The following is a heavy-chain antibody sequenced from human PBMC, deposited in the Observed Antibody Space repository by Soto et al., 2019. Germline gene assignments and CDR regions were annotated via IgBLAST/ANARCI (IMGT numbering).Heavy chain of an antibody. Sequence: LVKVSCNGAAFALASDGVTWVRQAPGQGLEWMGWISTYNNDTHYSQKLQGRVTMTTDASKRTAYMELRSLKSDDTAIYYCATTSGGWFDPWGLGTLVNVS. J-gene: IGHJ5*02. CDR2: ISTYNNDT. CDR3: ATTSGGWFDP. CDR1: AFALASDG. V-gene: IGHV1-18*01.